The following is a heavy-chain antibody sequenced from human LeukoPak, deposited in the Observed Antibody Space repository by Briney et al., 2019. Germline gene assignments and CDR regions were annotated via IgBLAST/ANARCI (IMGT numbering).Heavy chain of an antibody. CDR3: ARRSSSWSLGD. D-gene: IGHD6-13*01. J-gene: IGHJ4*02. V-gene: IGHV4-34*01. CDR2: INHSGST. Sequence: GSLRLSCAASGFTFSTFAMIWVRQPPGKGLEWIGEINHSGSTNYNPSLKSRVTVSVDTSKNQFSLKLSSVTAADTAVYYCARRSSSWSLGDWGQGTLVTVSS. CDR1: GFTFSTFA.